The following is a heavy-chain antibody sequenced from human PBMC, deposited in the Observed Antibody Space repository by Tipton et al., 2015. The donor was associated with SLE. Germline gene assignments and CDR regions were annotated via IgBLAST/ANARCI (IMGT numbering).Heavy chain of an antibody. V-gene: IGHV3-33*01. Sequence: SLRLSCAASGFTFSSYGMHWVRQAPGKGLEWMALIWYDGSNKYYADSVKGRFTISRDNSKNTLYLQMNSLRAEDTAVYYCARDKYYGSGRYDYWGQGTLVTVSS. J-gene: IGHJ4*02. CDR1: GFTFSSYG. CDR3: ARDKYYGSGRYDY. D-gene: IGHD3-10*01. CDR2: IWYDGSNK.